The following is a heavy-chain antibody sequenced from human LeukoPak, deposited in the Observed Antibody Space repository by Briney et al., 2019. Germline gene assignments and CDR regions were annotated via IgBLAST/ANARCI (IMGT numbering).Heavy chain of an antibody. CDR2: IYYSGST. CDR1: GGSISSSSYY. J-gene: IGHJ5*02. D-gene: IGHD1-1*01. Sequence: PSETLSLTCTVSGGSISSSSYYWGWIRQPPGKGLEWIGSIYYSGSTYYNPSLKSRVTISVDTSKNQFSLKLSSVTAADTAVYYCARNDRYYNWFDPWGQGTLVTVSS. CDR3: ARNDRYYNWFDP. V-gene: IGHV4-39*07.